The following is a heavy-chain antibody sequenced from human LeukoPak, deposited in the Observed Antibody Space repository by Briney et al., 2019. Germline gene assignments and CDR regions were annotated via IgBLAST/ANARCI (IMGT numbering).Heavy chain of an antibody. CDR3: ARDFIVGSTDNPIVFDY. CDR1: GFTFSNYC. D-gene: IGHD1-26*01. Sequence: PGGSLRLSCAASGFTFSNYCMNWVRQAPGKGLEWVSYISSGSSTVYYADSVKGRFTISRDNAKNSLYLQMNSLRAEDTAVYYCARDFIVGSTDNPIVFDYWGQGTLVTVSS. CDR2: ISSGSSTV. J-gene: IGHJ4*02. V-gene: IGHV3-48*01.